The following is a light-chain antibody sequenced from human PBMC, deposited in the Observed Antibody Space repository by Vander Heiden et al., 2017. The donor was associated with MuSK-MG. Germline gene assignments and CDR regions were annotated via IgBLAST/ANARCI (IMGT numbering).Light chain of an antibody. CDR3: SSYAGSNTLV. CDR1: SSDFGGYNS. V-gene: IGLV2-8*01. J-gene: IGLJ2*01. CDR2: DVT. Sequence: QSALTQPPSASGSPGQSVTPSCTGTSSDFGGYNSVSGYQHHPGKAPQLMIFDVTKRPSGVPDRFSGSKSSNTASLTVSGLQAEDEADYYCSSYAGSNTLVFGGGTKLTVL.